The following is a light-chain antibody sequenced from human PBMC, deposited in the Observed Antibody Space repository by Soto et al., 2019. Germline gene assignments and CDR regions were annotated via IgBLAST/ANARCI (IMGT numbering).Light chain of an antibody. J-gene: IGKJ4*01. Sequence: DIVMTQSPDSLAVSLGERATINCKSSQSVLYSSNNKTYLAWYQQKPGQPPKLLIYWASTRESGVPDRFSGSGSGTDFTLTISSLQAEDVAVYYCQQYYSTLLTFGGGTKVEIK. CDR3: QQYYSTLLT. V-gene: IGKV4-1*01. CDR2: WAS. CDR1: QSVLYSSNNKTY.